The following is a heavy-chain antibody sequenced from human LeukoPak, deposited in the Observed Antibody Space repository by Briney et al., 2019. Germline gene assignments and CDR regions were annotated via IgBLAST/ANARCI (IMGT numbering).Heavy chain of an antibody. CDR1: GGSISSYY. V-gene: IGHV4-59*12. Sequence: PSETLSLTCTVSGGSISSYYWSWIRQPPGKGLELIGYIYYSGSTNYNPSLKSRVTLSLDTSKNQFSLKLSSVTAADTAVYYCASLRGYSYGYDCWGQGTLVTVSS. CDR3: ASLRGYSYGYDC. CDR2: IYYSGST. D-gene: IGHD5-18*01. J-gene: IGHJ4*02.